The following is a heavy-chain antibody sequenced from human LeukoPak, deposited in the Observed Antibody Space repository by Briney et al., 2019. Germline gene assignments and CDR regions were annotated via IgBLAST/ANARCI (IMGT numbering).Heavy chain of an antibody. D-gene: IGHD1-26*01. J-gene: IGHJ3*02. V-gene: IGHV1-24*01. CDR3: ARYDVGATTTLDAFDI. Sequence: ASVKVSCKVSGYTLTELSMHWVRQAPGKGLEWMGGFDPEDGETIYAQKFQGRVTMTEDTSTDTAYMELSSLRSEDTAVYYCARYDVGATTTLDAFDIWGQGTMVTVSS. CDR1: GYTLTELS. CDR2: FDPEDGET.